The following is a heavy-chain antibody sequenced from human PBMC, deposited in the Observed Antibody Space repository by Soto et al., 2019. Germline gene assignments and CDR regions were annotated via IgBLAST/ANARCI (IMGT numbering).Heavy chain of an antibody. J-gene: IGHJ6*02. CDR1: GFTFSSYS. CDR3: ARGPYGLDV. V-gene: IGHV3-21*01. Sequence: GGSLRLSCAASGFTFSSYSMNWVRQAPGKGLEWVSSISSASGYIYYSDSVKGRFTISRDNAKSSLYLQMNSLRAEDTAVYYCARGPYGLDVWGQGTTVTVSS. CDR2: ISSASGYI.